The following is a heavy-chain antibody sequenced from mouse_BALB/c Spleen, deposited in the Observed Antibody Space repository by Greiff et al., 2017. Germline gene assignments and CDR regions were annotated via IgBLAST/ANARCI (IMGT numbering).Heavy chain of an antibody. J-gene: IGHJ2*01. CDR1: GFTFSSFG. D-gene: IGHD2-14*01. CDR3: ARSQVRRLDY. CDR2: ISSGSSTI. V-gene: IGHV5-17*02. Sequence: EVMLVESGGGLVQPGGSRKLSCAASGFTFSSFGMHWVRQAPEKGLEWVAYISSGSSTIYYADTVKGRFTISRDNPKNTLFLQMTSLRSEDTAMYYCARSQVRRLDYWGQGTTLTVSS.